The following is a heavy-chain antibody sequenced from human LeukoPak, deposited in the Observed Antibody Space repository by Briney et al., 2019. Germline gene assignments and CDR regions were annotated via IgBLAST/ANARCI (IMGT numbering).Heavy chain of an antibody. CDR1: GYTFTGYY. J-gene: IGHJ6*02. Sequence: ASVKVSCKASGYTFTGYYMHWVRQAPGQGLEWMGWVNPNSGGTNYAQKFQGRVTMTRDTSISTAYMELSRLRSDDTAVYYCARGGGYYDSSGYPPNYYYGMDVWGQGTTVTVSS. V-gene: IGHV1-2*02. CDR2: VNPNSGGT. D-gene: IGHD3-22*01. CDR3: ARGGGYYDSSGYPPNYYYGMDV.